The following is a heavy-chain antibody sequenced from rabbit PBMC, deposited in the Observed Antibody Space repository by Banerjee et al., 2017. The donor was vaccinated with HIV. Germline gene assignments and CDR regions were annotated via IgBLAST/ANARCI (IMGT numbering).Heavy chain of an antibody. Sequence: QEHLEESGGDLVKPEGSLTLTCTASGFTISSSYWICWVRQAPGKGLEWIACIDGGVSGSDYYASWAKGRFTISETSSTTVDLKMTSLTAADTATYFCTRESGTGYGADRLDLWGQGTLVTVS. CDR2: IDGGVSGSD. J-gene: IGHJ3*01. V-gene: IGHV1S45*01. CDR3: TRESGTGYGADRLDL. CDR1: GFTISSSYW. D-gene: IGHD3-1*01.